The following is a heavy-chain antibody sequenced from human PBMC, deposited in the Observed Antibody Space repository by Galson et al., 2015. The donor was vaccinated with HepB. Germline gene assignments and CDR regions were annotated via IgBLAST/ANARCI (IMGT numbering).Heavy chain of an antibody. CDR1: EFTFSTYR. V-gene: IGHV3-7*01. CDR2: INLDGSQT. D-gene: IGHD6-19*01. CDR3: ARDGDGAVEYDH. Sequence: SLRLSCAASEFTFSTYRMSWVRQAPGKGLESVANINLDGSQTFYVDSVKGRFTISRDNAKDSLFLQMNSLRAEDTAVYYCARDGDGAVEYDHWGQGTLVTVSS. J-gene: IGHJ4*02.